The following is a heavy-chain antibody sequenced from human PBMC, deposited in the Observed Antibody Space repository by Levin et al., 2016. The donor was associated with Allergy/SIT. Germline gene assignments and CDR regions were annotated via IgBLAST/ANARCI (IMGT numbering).Heavy chain of an antibody. CDR2: VSGTGGNT. D-gene: IGHD6-6*01. V-gene: IGHV3-23*01. CDR3: ARGLYSSSSGY. CDR1: GFTFSSYA. J-gene: IGHJ4*02. Sequence: GESLKISCAASGFTFSSYAMSWVRQAPGKGLGWVSGVSGTGGNTYYADSVKGRFTISRDNSKNTIYLQMSSLRTEDTAVYYCARGLYSSSSGYWGQGTLVTVSS.